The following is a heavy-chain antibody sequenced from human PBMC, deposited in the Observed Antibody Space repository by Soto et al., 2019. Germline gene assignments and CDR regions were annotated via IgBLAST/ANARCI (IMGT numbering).Heavy chain of an antibody. Sequence: QVQLVQSGAEVKKPGASVKVSCKASGYKFTTYGVSWVRQAPGQGLEWMGWISPYNGNTNYAQTLQGRVSMTTDTATGTAYLEVRSLRSDDTAVYFCAREGGLRSYGWPPDYWGQGTLVSVSS. CDR2: ISPYNGNT. J-gene: IGHJ4*02. CDR3: AREGGLRSYGWPPDY. CDR1: GYKFTTYG. V-gene: IGHV1-18*01. D-gene: IGHD6-19*01.